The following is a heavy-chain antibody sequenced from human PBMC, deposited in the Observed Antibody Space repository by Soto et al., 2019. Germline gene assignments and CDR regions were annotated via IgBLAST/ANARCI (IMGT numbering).Heavy chain of an antibody. CDR2: INYSGRV. CDR3: ASSYGSGSGVFDY. J-gene: IGHJ4*02. Sequence: PSETLSLTCXVYGASFSGNYWSWIRQTPGKRLEWIGHINYSGRVTYNPSLESRTTISGDTSRNHLSLNLTSVTAADTAVYYCASSYGSGSGVFDYWGQGTSVTV. V-gene: IGHV4-34*01. D-gene: IGHD3-10*01. CDR1: GASFSGNY.